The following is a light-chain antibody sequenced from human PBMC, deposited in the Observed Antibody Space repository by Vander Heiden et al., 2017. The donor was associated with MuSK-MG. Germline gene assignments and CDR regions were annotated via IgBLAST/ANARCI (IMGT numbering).Light chain of an antibody. J-gene: IGLJ2*01. CDR3: SSYKDISGTLVV. V-gene: IGLV2-14*03. CDR1: SSDVGGYKF. Sequence: HSALTQPASVSGSPGQSITISCTGTSSDVGGYKFVSWYQQHPGKAPTLIIYHVSNRPSGVSSRFSGSKSGNMASPTISALLAEDEADDYCSSYKDISGTLVVFGGGTKLTVL. CDR2: HVS.